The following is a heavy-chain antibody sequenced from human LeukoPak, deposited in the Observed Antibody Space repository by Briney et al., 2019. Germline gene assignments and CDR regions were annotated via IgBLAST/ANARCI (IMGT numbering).Heavy chain of an antibody. J-gene: IGHJ5*02. Sequence: GGSLRLSCAASGFTFSGSALHWVRQASGKGLEWVGRIRSTANGYATAYAASVKGRFTISRDDSKNTAYLQMDSLKTEDTAVYYCAILGGVFRARWFDPWGQGTLVTVSS. CDR1: GFTFSGSA. V-gene: IGHV3-73*01. D-gene: IGHD3-10*01. CDR3: AILGGVFRARWFDP. CDR2: IRSTANGYAT.